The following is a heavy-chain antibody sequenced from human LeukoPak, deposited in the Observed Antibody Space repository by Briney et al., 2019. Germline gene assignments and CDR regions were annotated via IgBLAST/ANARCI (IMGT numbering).Heavy chain of an antibody. D-gene: IGHD3-9*01. Sequence: ASVKVSCKASGYSFTSYYIHWVRLAPGQGLEWVGIINPSGDPTTYAQKFQGRVTMTSDMSTSTVYMELSSLRSEDTAVYYCARSYYDILTGYSPTLYYYYMDVWGKGTTVTISS. J-gene: IGHJ6*03. CDR3: ARSYYDILTGYSPTLYYYYMDV. CDR1: GYSFTSYY. V-gene: IGHV1-46*01. CDR2: INPSGDPT.